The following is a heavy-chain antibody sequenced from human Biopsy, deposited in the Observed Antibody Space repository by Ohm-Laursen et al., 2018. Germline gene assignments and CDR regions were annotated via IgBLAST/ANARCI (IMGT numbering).Heavy chain of an antibody. CDR1: GGTFSSYV. D-gene: IGHD3-10*01. J-gene: IGHJ5*02. V-gene: IGHV1-69*06. CDR2: IIPTFDTP. Sequence: AALVKVSCKASGGTFSSYVISWVRQAPGQGLEWMGRIIPTFDTPTYAPDFQGRVTFTADKSTGTAHLDLRSLRSEDTAVYYCAGGAAKGNPYDHWGQGTLVTVSS. CDR3: AGGAAKGNPYDH.